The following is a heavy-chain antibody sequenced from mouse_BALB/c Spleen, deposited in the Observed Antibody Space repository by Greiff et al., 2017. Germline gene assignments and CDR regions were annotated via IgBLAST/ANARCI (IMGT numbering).Heavy chain of an antibody. J-gene: IGHJ1*01. CDR2: IYPGSGST. CDR1: GYNFTSYW. D-gene: IGHD2-14*01. CDR3: ARGVRQGDWYFDV. V-gene: IGHV1-55*01. Sequence: QVQLQQSGAELVKPGTSVKLSCKASGYNFTSYWINWVKLRPGQGLEWIGDIYPGSGSTNYNEKFKSKATLTVDTSSSTAYMQLSSLASEDSALYCCARGVRQGDWYFDVWGAGTTVSVSS.